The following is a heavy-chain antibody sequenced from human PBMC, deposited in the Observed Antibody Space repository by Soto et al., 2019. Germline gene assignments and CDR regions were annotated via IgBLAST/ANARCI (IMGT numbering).Heavy chain of an antibody. Sequence: EVQLVESGGGLVKPGGSLRLSCAASGFTFSSYSMNWVRQAPGKGLEWVSSISSSSSYIYYADSVKGRFTISRDNAKNSLYLQMKSLRAEDTAVYYCARDSGGDQLVVAANDAFDIWGQGTMVTVSS. CDR1: GFTFSSYS. D-gene: IGHD2-15*01. CDR2: ISSSSSYI. J-gene: IGHJ3*02. V-gene: IGHV3-21*01. CDR3: ARDSGGDQLVVAANDAFDI.